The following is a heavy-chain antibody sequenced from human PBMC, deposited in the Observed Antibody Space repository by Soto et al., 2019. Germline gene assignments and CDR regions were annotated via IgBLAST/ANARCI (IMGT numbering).Heavy chain of an antibody. J-gene: IGHJ6*03. V-gene: IGHV3-33*01. CDR2: IWYDGSNQ. CDR1: GFTFSSYG. Sequence: QVQLVESGGGVVQPGRSLRLSCAASGFTFSSYGMHWVRQAPGKGLEWVAVIWYDGSNQYYADSVKGRFTISRDNSKNTLYLQMNSLIAEYTAVYYCARWTVPAATGYDYYYYYMDVWGKGTTVTVSS. CDR3: ARWTVPAATGYDYYYYYMDV. D-gene: IGHD2-2*01.